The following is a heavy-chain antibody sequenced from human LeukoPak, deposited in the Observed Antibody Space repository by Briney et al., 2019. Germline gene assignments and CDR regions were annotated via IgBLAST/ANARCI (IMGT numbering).Heavy chain of an antibody. CDR1: GFTVSSNY. V-gene: IGHV3-53*01. CDR2: IYIGGNT. D-gene: IGHD2-15*01. CDR3: ARGYCSGGSCYPAWFDP. Sequence: PRGSLRLSCAASGFTVSSNYMSWVRQAPGKGLEWVSVIYIGGNTYYADSVKGRFTISRDNSKNTLYLQMNSLRAEDTAVYYCARGYCSGGSCYPAWFDPWGQGTLVTDSS. J-gene: IGHJ5*02.